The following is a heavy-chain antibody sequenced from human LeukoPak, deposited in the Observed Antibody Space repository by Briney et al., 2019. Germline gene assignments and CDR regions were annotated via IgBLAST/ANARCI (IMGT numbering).Heavy chain of an antibody. V-gene: IGHV3-30-3*02. D-gene: IGHD6-6*01. CDR2: ISYDGSNK. CDR1: GFTFSSYA. J-gene: IGHJ4*02. Sequence: PGGSLRLSCAASGFTFSSYAMHWVRQAPGKGLEWVAVISYDGSNKYYADSVKGRFTISRDNSKNTLYLQMNSLRAEDTAVYYCAKKWYSSSSPFDYWGQGTLVTVSS. CDR3: AKKWYSSSSPFDY.